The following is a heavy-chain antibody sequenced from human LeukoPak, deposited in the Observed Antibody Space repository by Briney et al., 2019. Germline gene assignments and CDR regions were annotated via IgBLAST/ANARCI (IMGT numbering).Heavy chain of an antibody. CDR2: ISPTGSTT. CDR1: GFTYRSYA. J-gene: IGHJ4*02. V-gene: IGHV3-23*01. CDR3: AKVPDGSGSYSPFDY. Sequence: GGSVRLSCAASGFTYRSYAMSWVREAPGKGVEWVSAISPTGSTTYYSDSLTGPFTISRDNSKNTLYLQMNSLRADDTAVYYCAKVPDGSGSYSPFDYWGQGTLVTVSS. D-gene: IGHD3-10*01.